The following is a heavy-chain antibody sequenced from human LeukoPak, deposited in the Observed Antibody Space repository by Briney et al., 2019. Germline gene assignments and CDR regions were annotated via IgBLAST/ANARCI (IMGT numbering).Heavy chain of an antibody. CDR2: INPSGST. CDR1: GGSFSGYY. Sequence: PSETLSLTCTVFGGSFSGYYWSWIRQPPDKGLEWIGEINPSGSTNYNPSLKTRVTISTDTSKNHFSLNLNSVTVADTGVYYCVRGSRVYCGGDCYYYWGQGTLVTVSS. V-gene: IGHV4-34*01. J-gene: IGHJ4*02. D-gene: IGHD2-21*02. CDR3: VRGSRVYCGGDCYYY.